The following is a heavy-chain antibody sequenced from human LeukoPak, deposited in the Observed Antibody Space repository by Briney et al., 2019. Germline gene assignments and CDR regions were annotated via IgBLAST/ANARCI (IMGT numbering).Heavy chain of an antibody. J-gene: IGHJ4*02. CDR1: GGYIGSYY. Sequence: PSETLSLTCTVSGGYIGSYYWSWIRQPAGKGLEWIGRIYTSGSTNYNPSLKSRVTMSVDTSKNQFSLKLSSVTAADTAVYYCARARYYYDSSGSHFDYWGQGTLVTVSS. CDR2: IYTSGST. CDR3: ARARYYYDSSGSHFDY. V-gene: IGHV4-4*07. D-gene: IGHD3-22*01.